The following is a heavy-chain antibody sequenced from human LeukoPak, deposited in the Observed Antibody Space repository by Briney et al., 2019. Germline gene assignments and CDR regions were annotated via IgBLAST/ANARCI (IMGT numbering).Heavy chain of an antibody. CDR3: ARGDIVVVPAAYYYYYYYMDV. D-gene: IGHD2-2*01. CDR1: GYTFTSYG. V-gene: IGHV1-18*03. CDR2: ISAYNGNT. J-gene: IGHJ6*03. Sequence: ASVKVSCKASGYTFTSYGISWVRQAPGQGLEWMGWISAYNGNTNYAQKLQGRVTMTTDTSTSTAYMELRSLRSDDMAVYYCARGDIVVVPAAYYYYYYYMDVWGKGTTVTVSS.